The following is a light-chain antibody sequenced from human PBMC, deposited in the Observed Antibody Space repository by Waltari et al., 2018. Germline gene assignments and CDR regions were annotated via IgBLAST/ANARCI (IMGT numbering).Light chain of an antibody. J-gene: IGKJ3*01. CDR2: KAS. Sequence: DIQMTQSPSTLSASVGDRVAITCRASQSISSRLAWYQQKPGKAPKPLIWKASNLYSRVPSRFSGSGSGTEFTLTISSLQPDGFATYYCQQYVSDSVTFGPGTKVDVK. V-gene: IGKV1-5*03. CDR3: QQYVSDSVT. CDR1: QSISSR.